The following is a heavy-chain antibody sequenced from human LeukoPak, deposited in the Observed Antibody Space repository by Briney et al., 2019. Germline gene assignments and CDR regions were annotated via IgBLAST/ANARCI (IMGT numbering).Heavy chain of an antibody. D-gene: IGHD3-10*01. CDR3: ARVPFTRGYYGSVTFYGFDS. V-gene: IGHV3-7*01. Sequence: GGSLRLSCAASGFTFSSYWMSWVRQAPGKGLEWVADIKEDGSEKYYVDSVKGRFTISRDNAKNSLYLQMNSLRVEDTAVFYCARVPFTRGYYGSVTFYGFDSWGQGTLVTVSP. CDR2: IKEDGSEK. CDR1: GFTFSSYW. J-gene: IGHJ4*02.